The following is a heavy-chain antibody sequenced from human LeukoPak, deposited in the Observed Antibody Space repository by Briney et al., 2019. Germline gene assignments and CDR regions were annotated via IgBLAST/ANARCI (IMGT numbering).Heavy chain of an antibody. CDR2: IYYSGST. V-gene: IGHV4-31*03. J-gene: IGHJ4*02. D-gene: IGHD3-22*01. CDR3: ARDTDSSGLD. Sequence: SQTLSLTCTVSGGSISSGGYYWSWIRQHPGKGLEWIGYIYYSGSTYYNPSLKSRVTISVDTSKNQFSLKLSSVTAADTAVYYCARDTDSSGLDWGPGTLVTVSS. CDR1: GGSISSGGYY.